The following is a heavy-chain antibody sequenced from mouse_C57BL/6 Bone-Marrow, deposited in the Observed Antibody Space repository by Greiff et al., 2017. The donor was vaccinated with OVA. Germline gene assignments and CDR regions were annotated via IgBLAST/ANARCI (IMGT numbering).Heavy chain of an antibody. CDR2: INPYNGGT. Sequence: EVQLQESGPVLVKPGASVKMSCKASGYTFTDYYMNWVKQSPGKSLEWIGVINPYNGGTSYNQKFKGKATLTVDKSSSTAYMELNSLTSEDSAVYYCAREGVLLSYWGQGASVTVAS. D-gene: IGHD1-1*02. CDR3: AREGVLLSY. CDR1: GYTFTDYY. V-gene: IGHV1-19*01. J-gene: IGHJ4*01.